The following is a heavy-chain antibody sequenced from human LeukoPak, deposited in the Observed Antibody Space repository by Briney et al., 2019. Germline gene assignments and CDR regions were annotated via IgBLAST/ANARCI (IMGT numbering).Heavy chain of an antibody. D-gene: IGHD1-26*01. J-gene: IGHJ5*02. Sequence: GGSLRLSCAASGFTFSSYSMNWVRQPPGKGLEWVSSISRRSTYIYYADSVKGRFTISKDNAKNSLYLQMDSLRAEDTAVYYCARAQVGYNWFDPWGQGTLVTVSS. CDR1: GFTFSSYS. CDR2: ISRRSTYI. CDR3: ARAQVGYNWFDP. V-gene: IGHV3-21*01.